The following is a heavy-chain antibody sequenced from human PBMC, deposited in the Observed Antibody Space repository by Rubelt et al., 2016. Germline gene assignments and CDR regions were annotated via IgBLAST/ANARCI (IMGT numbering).Heavy chain of an antibody. J-gene: IGHJ6*02. CDR2: IDWDDDK. D-gene: IGHD3-22*01. Sequence: QVTLRESGPALVKPTQTLTLTCTFSGFSLSTSGMCVSWIRQPPGKALEWLARIDWDDDKYYSTSLKTRLTISKDTSENQVVLTMTSRDPVDTATYYCARIVLPDYYDSSGGMDVWGQGTTVTVSS. CDR1: GFSLSTSGMC. CDR3: ARIVLPDYYDSSGGMDV. V-gene: IGHV2-70*15.